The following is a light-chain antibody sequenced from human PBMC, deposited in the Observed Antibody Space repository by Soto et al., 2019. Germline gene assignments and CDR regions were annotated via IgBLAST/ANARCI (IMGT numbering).Light chain of an antibody. V-gene: IGKV1-9*01. CDR1: QGISCY. CDR3: QQLNSYPPWT. J-gene: IGKJ1*01. Sequence: DIQLTQSPSFLSASVGDRVTITCRASQGISCYLAWYQQKPGKAPKLLIYAASTLQSGVPSRFSGSGSGTEFTLTISSLQPEDFATYDCQQLNSYPPWTFGQGTKVEIK. CDR2: AAS.